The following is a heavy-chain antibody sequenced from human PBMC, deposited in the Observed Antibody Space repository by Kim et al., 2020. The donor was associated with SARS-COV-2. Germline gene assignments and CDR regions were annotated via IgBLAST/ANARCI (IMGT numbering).Heavy chain of an antibody. CDR2: IDPSDSYT. CDR3: ARAGPLKYYGMDV. V-gene: IGHV5-10-1*01. Sequence: GESLKISCKGSGYSFTSYWISWMRQMPGKGLEWMGRIDPSDSYTNYSPSFQGHVTISADKSISTTYLQWSSLKASDTAMYYCARAGPLKYYGMDVWGQGTTVTVSS. D-gene: IGHD6-19*01. CDR1: GYSFTSYW. J-gene: IGHJ6*02.